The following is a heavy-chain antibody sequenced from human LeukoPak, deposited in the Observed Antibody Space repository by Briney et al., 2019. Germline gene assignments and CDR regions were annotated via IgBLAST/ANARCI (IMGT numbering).Heavy chain of an antibody. V-gene: IGHV1-18*01. J-gene: IGHJ4*02. Sequence: ASVKVSCKASGYTFTSYGISWVRHAPGQGLEWMGWISAYNGNTNYAQKLQGRVTMTTDTSTSTAYMELRSLRSDDTAVYYCARSPPRWFGELPFDYWGQGTLVTVSS. CDR1: GYTFTSYG. CDR2: ISAYNGNT. D-gene: IGHD3-10*01. CDR3: ARSPPRWFGELPFDY.